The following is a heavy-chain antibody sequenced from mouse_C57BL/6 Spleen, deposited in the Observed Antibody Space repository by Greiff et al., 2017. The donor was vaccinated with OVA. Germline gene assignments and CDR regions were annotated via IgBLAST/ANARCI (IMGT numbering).Heavy chain of an antibody. D-gene: IGHD1-1*01. V-gene: IGHV1-82*01. CDR1: GYAFSSSW. J-gene: IGHJ2*01. CDR3: ARPHGSLYFDY. CDR2: IYPGDGDT. Sequence: VQLQESGPELVKPGASVKISCKASGYAFSSSWMNWVKQRPGKGLEWIGRIYPGDGDTNYNGKFKGKATLTADKSSSTAYMQLSSLTSEDSAVYFCARPHGSLYFDYWGQGTTLTVSS.